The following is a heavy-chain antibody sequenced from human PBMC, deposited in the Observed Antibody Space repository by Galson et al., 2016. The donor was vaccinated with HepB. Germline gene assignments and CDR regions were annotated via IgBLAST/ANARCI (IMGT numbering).Heavy chain of an antibody. V-gene: IGHV4-39*02. Sequence: SETLSLTCTVSGGSISSSTYYWGWIRQPPGKGLEWLGSIYYSGSTSYNPSLKSRVTISVDTSKNYFSLQLASVSAADTAVYYCARNDTSGHGGGFFDSWGQGTLVTVSS. D-gene: IGHD3-22*01. CDR3: ARNDTSGHGGGFFDS. CDR2: IYYSGST. J-gene: IGHJ4*02. CDR1: GGSISSSTYY.